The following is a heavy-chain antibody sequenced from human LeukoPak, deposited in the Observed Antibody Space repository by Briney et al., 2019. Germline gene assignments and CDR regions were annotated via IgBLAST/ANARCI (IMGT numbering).Heavy chain of an antibody. J-gene: IGHJ5*02. CDR2: IYYTGST. Sequence: PSETLSLTCTVSGGSISSYYWSWIRQPPGKGLEWLGYIYYTGSTNYNPSLRSRVAISVDTSNNQFSLKLSSVTAADTAVYYCAGTTGTTWAGWFDPWGQGTLVTVSS. V-gene: IGHV4-59*08. CDR3: AGTTGTTWAGWFDP. CDR1: GGSISSYY. D-gene: IGHD1-1*01.